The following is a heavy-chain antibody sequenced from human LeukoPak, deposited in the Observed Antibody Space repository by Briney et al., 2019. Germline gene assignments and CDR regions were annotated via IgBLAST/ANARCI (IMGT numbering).Heavy chain of an antibody. CDR1: GGSVSSGSYY. D-gene: IGHD5-12*01. CDR2: IYYSGST. V-gene: IGHV4-61*01. J-gene: IGHJ3*01. Sequence: SETLSLTCTVSGGSVSSGSYYWSWIRQPPGKGLEWIGYIYYSGSTNYNPSLKSRVTISVDTSKNQFSLKLSSVTAADTAVYYCARDPLATFAFDFWGQGTVVTVSS. CDR3: ARDPLATFAFDF.